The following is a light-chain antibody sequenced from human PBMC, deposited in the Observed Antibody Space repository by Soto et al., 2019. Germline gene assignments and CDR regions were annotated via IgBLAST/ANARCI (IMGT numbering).Light chain of an antibody. Sequence: DIQMTQSPSSLSASVGDRVTITCRASQSINSYLNWYQQKVGKAPKLLIYEASSLRSGVPSRFRGSGSGTDFTLTISNLQPEDFATYHCQQTYSTSLTFGQGTKVEIK. J-gene: IGKJ1*01. CDR2: EAS. CDR3: QQTYSTSLT. V-gene: IGKV1-39*01. CDR1: QSINSY.